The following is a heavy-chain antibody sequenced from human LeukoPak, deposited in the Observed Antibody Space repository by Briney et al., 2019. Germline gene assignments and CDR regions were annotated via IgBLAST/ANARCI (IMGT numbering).Heavy chain of an antibody. D-gene: IGHD4-17*01. CDR3: TTDFLKYGATFDY. Sequence: GGSLRLSCAASGFTFNHAWMNWVRQAPGKGLEWVGRIKKTTDGATTDHAAPVKDRFTISRDDSKDTLFLQMNSLKTEDTAVYYCTTDFLKYGATFDYWGQGSLVTVSS. J-gene: IGHJ4*02. CDR1: GFTFNHAW. CDR2: IKKTTDGATT. V-gene: IGHV3-15*01.